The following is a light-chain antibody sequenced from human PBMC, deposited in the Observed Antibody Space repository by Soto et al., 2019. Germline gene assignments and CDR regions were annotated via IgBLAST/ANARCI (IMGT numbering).Light chain of an antibody. Sequence: DTQMTQSPSTLSASVGDRVTITCRASQSISTSMAWYQQRPGTAPKLLIYKTSTLESGVPSRFSGSGSGTEFTLPIRSLQPDDFATYYCQQYNTYSPTFGQGTKVEVK. CDR2: KTS. J-gene: IGKJ1*01. CDR1: QSISTS. CDR3: QQYNTYSPT. V-gene: IGKV1-5*03.